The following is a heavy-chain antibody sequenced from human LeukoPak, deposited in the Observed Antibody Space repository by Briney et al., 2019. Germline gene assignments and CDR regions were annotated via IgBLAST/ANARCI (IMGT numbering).Heavy chain of an antibody. D-gene: IGHD6-13*01. Sequence: PGGSLRLSCAASGFTFSSYSMNWVRQAPGKGLEWVSSISSSSSYIYYADSVEGGFTNTRDNAKNSLYLQMNSLRSEDAAVYYCARSSYSNSWYVDYWGQGTLVTVSS. J-gene: IGHJ4*02. CDR1: GFTFSSYS. V-gene: IGHV3-21*01. CDR3: ARSSYSNSWYVDY. CDR2: ISSSSSYI.